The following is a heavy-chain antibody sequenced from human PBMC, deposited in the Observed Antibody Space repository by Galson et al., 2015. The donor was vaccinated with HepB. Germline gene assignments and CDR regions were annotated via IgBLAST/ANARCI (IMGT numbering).Heavy chain of an antibody. D-gene: IGHD6-19*01. V-gene: IGHV1-8*01. CDR3: ARRDSSGWYGIYAFDI. Sequence: SVKVSCKASGYTFTSYDINWVRQATGQGLGWMGWMNPNSGNTGYAQKFQGRVTMTRNASISTAYMELSSLRSEDTAVYYCARRDSSGWYGIYAFDIWGQGTMVTVSS. CDR2: MNPNSGNT. CDR1: GYTFTSYD. J-gene: IGHJ3*02.